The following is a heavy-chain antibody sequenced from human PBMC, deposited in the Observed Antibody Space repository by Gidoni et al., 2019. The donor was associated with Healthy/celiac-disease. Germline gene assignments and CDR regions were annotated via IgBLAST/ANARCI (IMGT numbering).Heavy chain of an antibody. CDR1: GGTFSSYA. Sequence: QVQLVQSGAEVKKPGSSVKVSCKASGGTFSSYAISWVRQAPGQGLEWMGRIIPILGIANYAQKFQGRVTITADKSTSTAYMELSSLRSEDTAVYYGASVYYYGSGSHEFGFHGAFDIWGQGTMVTVSS. V-gene: IGHV1-69*04. D-gene: IGHD3-10*01. J-gene: IGHJ3*02. CDR2: IIPILGIA. CDR3: ASVYYYGSGSHEFGFHGAFDI.